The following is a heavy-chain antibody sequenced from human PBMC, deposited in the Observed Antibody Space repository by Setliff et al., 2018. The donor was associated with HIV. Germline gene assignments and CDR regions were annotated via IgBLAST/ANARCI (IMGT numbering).Heavy chain of an antibody. CDR1: GYIFTDYY. CDR2: INPNGGYT. V-gene: IGHV1-2*02. Sequence: ASVKVSCKASGYIFTDYYIHWVRQAPGQGLEWMGWINPNGGYTNYAQKFLGRVTMTRDTSISTAYMELSSLKSDDTAVYYCAKPSSEWSPNWFDPWGQGTLVTVSS. D-gene: IGHD3-3*01. CDR3: AKPSSEWSPNWFDP. J-gene: IGHJ5*02.